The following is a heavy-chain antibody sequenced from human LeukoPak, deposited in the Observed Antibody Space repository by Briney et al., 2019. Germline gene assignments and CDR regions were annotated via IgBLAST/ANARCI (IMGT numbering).Heavy chain of an antibody. CDR2: INPNSGGT. CDR3: SCGAIISKREGATVGY. J-gene: IGHJ4*02. CDR1: GYTFTGYY. V-gene: IGHV1-2*02. D-gene: IGHD3-10*01. Sequence: VASVKVSCKASGYTFTGYYMHWVRQAPGQGLECMGWINPNSGGTNYAQKFQGRVTMTRDTSISTAYMELRRLSCDDADVYDCSCGAIISKREGATVGYWGQGTLVTVSS.